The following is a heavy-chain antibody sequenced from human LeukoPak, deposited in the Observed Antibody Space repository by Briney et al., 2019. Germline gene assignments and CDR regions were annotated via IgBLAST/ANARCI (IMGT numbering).Heavy chain of an antibody. J-gene: IGHJ6*04. CDR1: GFTFSSYW. CDR3: ARDHYGSGSYYYYGMDV. V-gene: IGHV3-7*03. Sequence: GGSPRLSCAASGFTFSSYWMSWVRQAPGKGLEWVANIKQDGSEKYYVDSVKGRFTISRDNAKNSLYLQMNSLRAEDTAVYYCARDHYGSGSYYYYGMDVWGKGTTVTVSS. CDR2: IKQDGSEK. D-gene: IGHD3-10*01.